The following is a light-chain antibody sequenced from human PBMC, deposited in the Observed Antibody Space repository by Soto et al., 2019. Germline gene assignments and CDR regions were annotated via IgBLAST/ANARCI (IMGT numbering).Light chain of an antibody. Sequence: EIVMTQSPATLSVPPGDRATLSCRASQSISANLAWYQQKPGQTPRLLIYGASTRASGVPAKFSGSGSGTEFTLTISSLQPDDFATYYCQQYNSYSPWTFGQGTKVDIK. CDR1: QSISAN. CDR2: GAS. V-gene: IGKV3-15*01. CDR3: QQYNSYSPWT. J-gene: IGKJ1*01.